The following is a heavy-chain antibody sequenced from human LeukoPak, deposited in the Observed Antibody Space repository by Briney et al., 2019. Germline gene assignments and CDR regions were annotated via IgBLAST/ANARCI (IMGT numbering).Heavy chain of an antibody. CDR3: AREYRGPDYYYYYYMDV. V-gene: IGHV4-4*07. D-gene: IGHD1-14*01. J-gene: IGHJ6*03. CDR2: IYNSGST. Sequence: SETLSLTCTVSGCTISSYYLSWIRQPAGKGLEWIGRIYNSGSTNYNLSLKSRVTMSVDTSKNQFSLKLSSVTAADTAVYYCAREYRGPDYYYYYYMDVWGKGTTVTVSS. CDR1: GCTISSYY.